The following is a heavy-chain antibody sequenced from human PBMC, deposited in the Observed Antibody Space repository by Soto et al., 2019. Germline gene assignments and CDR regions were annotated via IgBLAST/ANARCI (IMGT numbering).Heavy chain of an antibody. D-gene: IGHD3-16*01. CDR3: ARVRTYFLSWGPSPDNNWFDP. V-gene: IGHV4-30-4*01. J-gene: IGHJ5*02. CDR2: IYYSGST. Sequence: SETLSLTCTVSGGSISSGDYYWSWIRQPPGKGLEWIGYIYYSGSTYYNPSLKSRVTISVDTSKNQFSLKLSSVTAADTAVYYCARVRTYFLSWGPSPDNNWFDPWGQGTLVTVSS. CDR1: GGSISSGDYY.